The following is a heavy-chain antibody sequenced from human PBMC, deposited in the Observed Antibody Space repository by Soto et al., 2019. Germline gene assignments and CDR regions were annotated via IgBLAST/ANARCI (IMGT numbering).Heavy chain of an antibody. Sequence: EVQLVESGGGLVQPGGSLRLSCAASGFTFSSYWMHWVRQAPGKGLVWVSRIKSDGSSTSYADSVKGRFTISRDNAKNTLYLQMNSLRAEDADVYYCARPADLYFDLWGRGTLVTVSS. J-gene: IGHJ2*01. V-gene: IGHV3-74*01. D-gene: IGHD6-13*01. CDR1: GFTFSSYW. CDR2: IKSDGSST. CDR3: ARPADLYFDL.